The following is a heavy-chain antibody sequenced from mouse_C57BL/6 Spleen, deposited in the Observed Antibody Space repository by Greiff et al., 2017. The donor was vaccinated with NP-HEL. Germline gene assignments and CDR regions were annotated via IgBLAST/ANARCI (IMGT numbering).Heavy chain of an antibody. D-gene: IGHD1-1*01. V-gene: IGHV1-39*01. J-gene: IGHJ2*01. CDR2: INPNYGTT. CDR1: GYSFTDYN. Sequence: VQLQQSGPELVKPGASVKISCKASGYSFTDYNMNWVKQSNGKSLEWIGVINPNYGTTSYNQKFKGKATLTVDQSSSTAYMQLNSLTSEDSAVYYWARSRAIYYDGSSSYYFDYWGQGTTLTVSS. CDR3: ARSRAIYYDGSSSYYFDY.